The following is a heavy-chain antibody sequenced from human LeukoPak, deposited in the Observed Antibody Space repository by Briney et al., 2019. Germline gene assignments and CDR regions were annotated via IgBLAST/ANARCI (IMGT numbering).Heavy chain of an antibody. CDR1: GGTFSSYA. CDR2: TIPIFGTA. CDR3: ARGYYDILTDHYNWFDP. Sequence: VASVKVSCKASGGTFSSYAISWVRQAPGQGLEWMGGTIPIFGTANYAQKFQGRVTITADESTSTAYMELSSLRSEDTAVYYCARGYYDILTDHYNWFDPWGQGTLVTVSS. D-gene: IGHD3-9*01. J-gene: IGHJ5*02. V-gene: IGHV1-69*13.